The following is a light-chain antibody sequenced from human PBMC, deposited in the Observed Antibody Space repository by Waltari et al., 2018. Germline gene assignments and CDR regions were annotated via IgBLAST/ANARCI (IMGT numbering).Light chain of an antibody. Sequence: DIQVTQSPFSLSASVGDRVTITCRASQGISNSLAWYQQKPGKAPKLLLFAASRFEIGVPSRFSGSGSGTDYTLTISSLQPEDFATYYCQQYYSIPLTFGGGTKVEIK. J-gene: IGKJ4*01. CDR2: AAS. CDR3: QQYYSIPLT. CDR1: QGISNS. V-gene: IGKV1-NL1*01.